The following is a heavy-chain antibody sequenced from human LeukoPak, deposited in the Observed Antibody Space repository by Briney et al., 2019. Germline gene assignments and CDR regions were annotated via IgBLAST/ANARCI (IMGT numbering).Heavy chain of an antibody. CDR3: AKGMARSGSYPKG. Sequence: PGGSLRLSCAASGFTFSSYGMHWVRQAPGKGLEWVAGIWYDGSNKYYADSVKGRFTISRDNSKNTLYLQMNSLRAEDTAVYYCAKGMARSGSYPKGWGQGTLVTVSS. D-gene: IGHD1-26*01. CDR1: GFTFSSYG. CDR2: IWYDGSNK. V-gene: IGHV3-33*06. J-gene: IGHJ4*02.